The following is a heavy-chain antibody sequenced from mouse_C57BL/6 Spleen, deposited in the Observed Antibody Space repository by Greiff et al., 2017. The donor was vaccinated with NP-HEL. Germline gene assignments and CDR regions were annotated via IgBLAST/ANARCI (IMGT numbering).Heavy chain of an antibody. CDR3: ARNYGSSYSYAMDY. Sequence: QVQLQQSGAELVRPGSSVKLSCKASGYTFTSYWMHCVKQRPIQGLEWIGNIDPSDSETHYNQKFKDKATLTVDKSSSTAYMQLSSLTSEDSAVYYCARNYGSSYSYAMDYWGQGTSVTVSS. D-gene: IGHD1-1*01. CDR2: IDPSDSET. CDR1: GYTFTSYW. V-gene: IGHV1-52*01. J-gene: IGHJ4*01.